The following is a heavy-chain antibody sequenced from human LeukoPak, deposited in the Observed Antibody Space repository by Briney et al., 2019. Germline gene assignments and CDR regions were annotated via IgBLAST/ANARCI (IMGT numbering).Heavy chain of an antibody. V-gene: IGHV3-23*01. Sequence: PGGSLRLSCAASGFTFSNYGMSWVRQAPGKGLEWVSTISGSGGRTYYAHSVKGRFTISRDNSKNTLYLQMSSLRAEDTAVYYCLRSGGGRASNWGQGTLVTVSS. J-gene: IGHJ4*02. CDR2: ISGSGGRT. CDR1: GFTFSNYG. D-gene: IGHD2-15*01. CDR3: LRSGGGRASN.